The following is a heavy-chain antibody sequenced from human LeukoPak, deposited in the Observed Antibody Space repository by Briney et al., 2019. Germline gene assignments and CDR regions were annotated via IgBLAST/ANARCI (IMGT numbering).Heavy chain of an antibody. D-gene: IGHD2-2*01. CDR1: GFTFSSYR. CDR3: ASGVTEVVPAAYYYYYMDV. J-gene: IGHJ6*03. Sequence: GGSLRLSCAASGFTFSSYRMNWVRQAPGKGLEWVANIKQDGSEKYYVDSVKGRFTISRDNAKNSLYLQMNSLRAEDTAVYYCASGVTEVVPAAYYYYYMDVWGKGTTVTVSS. CDR2: IKQDGSEK. V-gene: IGHV3-7*01.